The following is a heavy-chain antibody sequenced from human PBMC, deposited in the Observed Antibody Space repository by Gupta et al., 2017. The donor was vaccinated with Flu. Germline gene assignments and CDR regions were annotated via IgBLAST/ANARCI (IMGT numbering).Heavy chain of an antibody. CDR3: ARDVGLRATWFAFDL. D-gene: IGHD1-26*01. J-gene: IGHJ3*01. V-gene: IGHV1-2*02. Sequence: QVQLVQSGAEVEKPGASVKVSCETSGYTFTAHYMHWVRQAPGQGFEWMGWINPNNGDTNYAQNFQGRVTLTRDTSISTAYMELSRLRSDDTAVYYGARDVGLRATWFAFDLWGQGTMVTVSS. CDR1: GYTFTAHY. CDR2: INPNNGDT.